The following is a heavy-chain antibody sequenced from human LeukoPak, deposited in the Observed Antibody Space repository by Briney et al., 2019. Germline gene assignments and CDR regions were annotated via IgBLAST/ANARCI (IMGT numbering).Heavy chain of an antibody. CDR1: GYTFTSYY. CDR2: INPSGGST. D-gene: IGHD6-19*01. Sequence: APVKVPCKASGYTFTSYYMHWVRQAPGQGLEWMGIINPSGGSTSYAQKFQGRVTMTRDMSTSTVYMELSSLRSEDTAVYYCAREGGVISGRMDRYYYYMDVWGKGTTVTVSS. V-gene: IGHV1-46*01. J-gene: IGHJ6*03. CDR3: AREGGVISGRMDRYYYYMDV.